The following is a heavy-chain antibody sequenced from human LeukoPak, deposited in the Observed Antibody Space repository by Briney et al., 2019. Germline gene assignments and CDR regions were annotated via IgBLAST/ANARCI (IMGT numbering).Heavy chain of an antibody. Sequence: GGSLRLSCADSGFTFSNYAMHWVRQTPGKGLEWVAVISYDGSTKYYADSVKGRFTISRDNSKNTLYLQMNSLRAEDTAVYYCAKDVDYWGQGTLVTVSS. CDR1: GFTFSNYA. CDR3: AKDVDY. CDR2: ISYDGSTK. J-gene: IGHJ4*02. V-gene: IGHV3-30-3*01.